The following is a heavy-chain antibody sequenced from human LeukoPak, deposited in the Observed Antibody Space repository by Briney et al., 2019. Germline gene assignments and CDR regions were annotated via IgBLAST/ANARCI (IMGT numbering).Heavy chain of an antibody. CDR3: ARGDYDISHDY. D-gene: IGHD3-22*01. J-gene: IGHJ4*02. V-gene: IGHV3-30-3*01. Sequence: GRSLRLSCAASGFTFSSYAMHWVRQAPGKGLEWVAVISYDGSNKYYADSVKGRFTISRDNSKNTLYLQMNSLRAEDTAVYYCARGDYDISHDYWGQGTLVTVSS. CDR1: GFTFSSYA. CDR2: ISYDGSNK.